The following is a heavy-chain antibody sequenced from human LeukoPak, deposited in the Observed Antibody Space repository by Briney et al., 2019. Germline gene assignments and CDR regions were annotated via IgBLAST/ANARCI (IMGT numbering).Heavy chain of an antibody. D-gene: IGHD3-22*01. Sequence: PGRSLRLSCAASRFTFDDYAMHWVRQAPGKGLEWVSGISWNSGSVGYADSVKGRFTISRDNAKNSLYLQMNSLRAEDTALYYCAKDGRRYYDSSGYYSYYYYMDVWGKGTTVTVSS. CDR1: RFTFDDYA. V-gene: IGHV3-9*01. J-gene: IGHJ6*03. CDR2: ISWNSGSV. CDR3: AKDGRRYYDSSGYYSYYYYMDV.